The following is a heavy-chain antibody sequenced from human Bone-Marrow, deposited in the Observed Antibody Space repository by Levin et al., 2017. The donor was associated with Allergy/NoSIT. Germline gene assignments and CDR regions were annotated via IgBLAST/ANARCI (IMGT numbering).Heavy chain of an antibody. J-gene: IGHJ6*03. V-gene: IGHV1-69*06. D-gene: IGHD1-20*01. CDR3: ARANWNPYYMDG. CDR1: GGTFSSYA. CDR2: IIPIFGTA. Sequence: SVKVSCKASGGTFSSYAISWVRQAPGQGLEWMGGIIPIFGTANYAQKFQGRVTITADKSTSTAYMELSSLRSEDTAVYYCARANWNPYYMDGWGKGTTVTVSS.